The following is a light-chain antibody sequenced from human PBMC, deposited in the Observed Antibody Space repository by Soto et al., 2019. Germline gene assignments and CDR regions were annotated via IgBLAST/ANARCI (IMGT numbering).Light chain of an antibody. CDR2: GAS. Sequence: EVLMTQSPATLSVSPGERVTLSCRASQSININLAWYQQKPGQAPRVLIYGASSRASGIPDRFSGSGSGTDFTLTISRLEHGDFAFYYCQQYQNWPPLTFGGGTRVEIK. CDR1: QSININ. J-gene: IGKJ4*01. V-gene: IGKV3D-15*01. CDR3: QQYQNWPPLT.